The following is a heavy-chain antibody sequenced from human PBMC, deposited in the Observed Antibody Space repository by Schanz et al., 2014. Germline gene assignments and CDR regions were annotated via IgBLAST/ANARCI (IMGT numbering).Heavy chain of an antibody. Sequence: QVRLVQSGAEAREPGASVKVSCKATVYMFDTYGFAWVRQAPGQGLEWMGRINPNSGGTNYAQKFQGRVTMTRDTSINTVYMELSTLTSDDTAVYYCARESVSRTRLFDPWGQGTLVTVSS. V-gene: IGHV1-2*02. CDR2: INPNSGGT. J-gene: IGHJ5*02. D-gene: IGHD3-3*01. CDR1: VYMFDTYG. CDR3: ARESVSRTRLFDP.